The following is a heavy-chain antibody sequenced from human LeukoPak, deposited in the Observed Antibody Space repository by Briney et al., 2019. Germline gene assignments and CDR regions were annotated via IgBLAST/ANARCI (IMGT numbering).Heavy chain of an antibody. CDR3: ARRPTYNNGPQLDH. CDR1: GYTFTSYW. D-gene: IGHD1-1*01. V-gene: IGHV5-51*01. J-gene: IGHJ4*02. CDR2: INPGDSDI. Sequence: PGESLKISCKGSGYTFTSYWIAWVRQMPGKGLEWMGIINPGDSDIRYSPSFQGQVTISLDKSINTAYLQWSSLKASDTAIYYCARRPTYNNGPQLDHSGQRSLVTVS.